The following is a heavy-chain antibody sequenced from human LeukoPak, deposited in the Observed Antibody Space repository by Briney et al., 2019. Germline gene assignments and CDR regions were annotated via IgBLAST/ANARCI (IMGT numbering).Heavy chain of an antibody. Sequence: PGGSLRLSCAASGFTFSKYGMHWVRQAPGKGLEWVAVIWHGQKKEYYADSVKGRFTISRDNSKNTLDLQMRSLRAEDTAVYYCARADSGSGSYAFDIWGQGTRVTVSS. V-gene: IGHV3-33*08. CDR3: ARADSGSGSYAFDI. CDR2: IWHGQKKE. CDR1: GFTFSKYG. J-gene: IGHJ3*02. D-gene: IGHD3-10*01.